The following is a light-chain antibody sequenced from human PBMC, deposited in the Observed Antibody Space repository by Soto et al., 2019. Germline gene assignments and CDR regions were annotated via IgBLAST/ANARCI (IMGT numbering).Light chain of an antibody. J-gene: IGLJ3*02. V-gene: IGLV1-40*01. CDR1: SSNIGAGYD. CDR3: QSYDSSLSGSV. Sequence: QSVLTQPPSVSGAPGQRVTISCTGCSSNIGAGYDVHWYQQLPGTAPKLLIYRNSNRPSGVPDRFSGSKSGTSASLAITGLQAEDEADYYCQSYDSSLSGSVFGGGTQLTVL. CDR2: RNS.